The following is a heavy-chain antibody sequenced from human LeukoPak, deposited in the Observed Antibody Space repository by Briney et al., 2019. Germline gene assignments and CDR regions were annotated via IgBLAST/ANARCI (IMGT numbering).Heavy chain of an antibody. V-gene: IGHV4-59*01. Sequence: SETLSLTCTVSGGSISDYYWSWIRQPPGKGLEWIGYIYYSGTTNYNPSLKSRVTISVDTSKNQFSLKLNSVTAADTAVYYCAGRLVATFSYWGQGTLVTVSS. CDR2: IYYSGTT. D-gene: IGHD5-12*01. J-gene: IGHJ4*02. CDR1: GGSISDYY. CDR3: AGRLVATFSY.